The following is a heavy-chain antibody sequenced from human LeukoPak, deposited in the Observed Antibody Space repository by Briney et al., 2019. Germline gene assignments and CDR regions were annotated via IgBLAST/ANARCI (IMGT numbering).Heavy chain of an antibody. CDR1: GFTFSSYE. CDR2: IGSSGSTI. Sequence: PGGSLRLSCAASGFTFSSYEMNWVRQAPGKGLEWVLYIGSSGSTIYYADSVKGRFTISRDNAKNSLYLQMNSLRAEDTAVYYCARELLWFGELLDYYYYYGMDVWGQGTTVTVS. J-gene: IGHJ6*02. D-gene: IGHD3-10*01. V-gene: IGHV3-48*03. CDR3: ARELLWFGELLDYYYYYGMDV.